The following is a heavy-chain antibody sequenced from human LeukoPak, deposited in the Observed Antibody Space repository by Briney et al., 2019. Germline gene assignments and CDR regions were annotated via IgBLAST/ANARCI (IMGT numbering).Heavy chain of an antibody. Sequence: SETLSLTCNVSGGSIRGYYWSWIRQPPGKGLEWIGYIYSSGSTNYNPSLKSRVTMSVDTSKNQFSLKVSSVTAADTAVYYCARGVDDSSGYHNYHFDYWGQGTLVTVSS. CDR2: IYSSGST. V-gene: IGHV4-59*01. J-gene: IGHJ4*02. CDR1: GGSIRGYY. CDR3: ARGVDDSSGYHNYHFDY. D-gene: IGHD3-22*01.